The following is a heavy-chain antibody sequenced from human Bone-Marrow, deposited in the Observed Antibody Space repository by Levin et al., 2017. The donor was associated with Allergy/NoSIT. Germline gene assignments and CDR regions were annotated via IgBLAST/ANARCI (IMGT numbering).Heavy chain of an antibody. V-gene: IGHV3-30*03. D-gene: IGHD4/OR15-4a*01. CDR1: GFTFIAYG. CDR2: ISYDGGRE. CDR3: VRDQANTGLNWFDP. J-gene: IGHJ5*02. Sequence: GESLKISCAVSGFTFIAYGMHWVRQAPGKGLEWVAHISYDGGREHYADSVKGRFTISRDNSKNTLYLQMSSLSAEDTAIYYCVRDQANTGLNWFDPWGQGTLVTVSS.